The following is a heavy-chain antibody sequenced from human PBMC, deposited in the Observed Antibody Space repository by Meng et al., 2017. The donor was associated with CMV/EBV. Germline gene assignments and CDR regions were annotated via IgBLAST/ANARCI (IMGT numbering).Heavy chain of an antibody. CDR1: GGTFSSYA. V-gene: IGHV1-69*05. D-gene: IGHD1-14*01. CDR2: IIPIFGTA. CDR3: ARQVPEFFGKDYYYYGMDV. Sequence: SVKVSCKASGGTFSSYAISWMRQAPGQGLEWMGGIIPIFGTANYAQKFQGRVTITTDESTSTAYMELSSLRSEDTAVYYCARQVPEFFGKDYYYYGMDVWGQGTTVTVSS. J-gene: IGHJ6*02.